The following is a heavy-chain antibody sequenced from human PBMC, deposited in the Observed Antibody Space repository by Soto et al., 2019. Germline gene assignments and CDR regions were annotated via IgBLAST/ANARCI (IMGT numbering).Heavy chain of an antibody. D-gene: IGHD3-22*01. CDR1: GGSISSGGYY. Sequence: QVQLQESGPGLVKPSQTLSLTCTVSGGSISSGGYYWSWIRQHPGKGLEWIGYIYYSGSTYYNPSLKSRVTISVDTSKNQVALKLSSVTAADTAVYYCARGHDSSGTYFDYWGQGTLVTVSS. CDR2: IYYSGST. V-gene: IGHV4-31*03. CDR3: ARGHDSSGTYFDY. J-gene: IGHJ4*02.